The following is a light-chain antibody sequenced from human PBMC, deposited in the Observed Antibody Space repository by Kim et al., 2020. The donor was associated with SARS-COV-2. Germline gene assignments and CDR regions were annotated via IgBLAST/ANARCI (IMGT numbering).Light chain of an antibody. J-gene: IGKJ2*01. CDR2: GGS. V-gene: IGKV3-20*01. Sequence: EIVLTQSPGTLSLSPGERATLSCRASQSVSSNYLAWYQQKPGQAPRLLIYGGSSRATGIPDRFSGSGSGTDFTLIISRLEPEDFAVYYCQQYGSSPYTFGQGTKLEI. CDR1: QSVSSNY. CDR3: QQYGSSPYT.